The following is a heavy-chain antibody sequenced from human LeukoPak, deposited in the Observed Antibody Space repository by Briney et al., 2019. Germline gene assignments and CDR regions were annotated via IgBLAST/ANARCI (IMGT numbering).Heavy chain of an antibody. Sequence: GRSLRLSCAASGFTFSSYAMHWVRQAPGKGLEWVAVISYDGSNKYYADSVKGRFTISRDNSKNTLYLQMNSLGAEDTAVYYCARDGEDIVVVVAAEAYFDYWGQGTLVTVSS. V-gene: IGHV3-30*04. CDR1: GFTFSSYA. D-gene: IGHD2-15*01. CDR3: ARDGEDIVVVVAAEAYFDY. J-gene: IGHJ4*02. CDR2: ISYDGSNK.